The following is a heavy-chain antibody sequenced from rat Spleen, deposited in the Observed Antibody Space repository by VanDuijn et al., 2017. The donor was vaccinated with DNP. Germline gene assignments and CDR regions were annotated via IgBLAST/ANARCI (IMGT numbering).Heavy chain of an antibody. CDR1: GFTFNNYW. D-gene: IGHD1-12*01. V-gene: IGHV5-31*01. J-gene: IGHJ2*01. CDR3: TRVLDLYYYGPLDY. Sequence: EVQLVESGGGPVQPGRSLKLSCVASGFTFNNYWMTWIRQAPGKGLEWVASITNTGGSTYYPDSVKGRFTISRDNAKSTLYLQMNSLRSEDTATYYCTRVLDLYYYGPLDYWGQGVMVTVSS. CDR2: ITNTGGST.